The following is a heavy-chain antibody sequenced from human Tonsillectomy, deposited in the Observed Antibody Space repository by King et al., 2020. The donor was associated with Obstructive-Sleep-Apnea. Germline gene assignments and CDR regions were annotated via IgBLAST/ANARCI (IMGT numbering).Heavy chain of an antibody. V-gene: IGHV3-48*04. D-gene: IGHD2-15*01. CDR3: AREVVL. CDR1: GFTFSSYS. CDR2: ISSSSSTI. Sequence: VQLVESGGGLVQPGGSLRLSCAASGFTFSSYSMNWVRQAPGKGLEWVSYISSSSSTIYYADYVKGRFTISRDNAKNSLYLQMNSLRAEDTAVYYCAREVVLGGQGTLVTVSS. J-gene: IGHJ4*02.